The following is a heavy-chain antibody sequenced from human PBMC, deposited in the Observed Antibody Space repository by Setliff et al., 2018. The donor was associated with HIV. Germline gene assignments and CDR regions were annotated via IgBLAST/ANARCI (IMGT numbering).Heavy chain of an antibody. CDR2: INHSGST. CDR1: GGSFSGYY. V-gene: IGHV4-34*01. J-gene: IGHJ4*02. D-gene: IGHD6-19*01. CDR3: ARETRSGWYDLAY. Sequence: PSETLSLTCAVYGGSFSGYYWSWIRQPPGKGLEWIGEINHSGSTNYNPSLKSRVTISVDTSKKQFSLKLSSVTAADTAVYFCARETRSGWYDLAYWGQGTLVTVSS.